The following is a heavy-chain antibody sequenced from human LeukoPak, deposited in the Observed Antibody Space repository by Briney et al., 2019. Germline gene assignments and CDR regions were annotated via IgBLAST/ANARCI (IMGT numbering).Heavy chain of an antibody. CDR2: IYYSGST. D-gene: IGHD6-19*01. CDR1: GGPVSSGSYY. CDR3: ARASGYSSGWTGGY. J-gene: IGHJ4*02. Sequence: PSETLSLTCTVSGGPVSSGSYYWSWIRQPPGKGLEWIGYIYYSGSTNYNPSLKSRVTISVDTSKNQFSLKLSSVTAADTAVYYCARASGYSSGWTGGYWGQGTLVTVSS. V-gene: IGHV4-61*01.